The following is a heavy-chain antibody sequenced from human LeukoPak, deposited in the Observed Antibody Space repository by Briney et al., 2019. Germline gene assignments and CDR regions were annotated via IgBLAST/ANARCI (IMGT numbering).Heavy chain of an antibody. CDR2: ISSSGSTI. Sequence: GGSLRLSCAASGFTFSDYYMSWIRQAPGKGLEGVSYISSSGSTIYYADSVKGRFTISRDNAKNSLYLQMNSLRAEDTAVYYCARDISEIVVNDAFDIWGQGTMVTVSS. D-gene: IGHD3-22*01. CDR3: ARDISEIVVNDAFDI. CDR1: GFTFSDYY. V-gene: IGHV3-11*01. J-gene: IGHJ3*02.